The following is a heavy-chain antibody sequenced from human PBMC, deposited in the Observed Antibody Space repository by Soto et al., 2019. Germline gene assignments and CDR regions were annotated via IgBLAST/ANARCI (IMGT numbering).Heavy chain of an antibody. V-gene: IGHV3-7*01. CDR1: GLTFSSSW. CDR2: IKEDGSEE. CDR3: ARDLGYQTLDY. J-gene: IGHJ4*02. D-gene: IGHD6-25*01. Sequence: EVQLVESGGGLVQPGGSLRLSCAASGLTFSSSWMSWARQAPGKGLQWVANIKEDGSEEYYLDSVKGRFTISRDNAKNSLYLQMNSMTAEYPAVYYCARDLGYQTLDYWGQGTLVTVSS.